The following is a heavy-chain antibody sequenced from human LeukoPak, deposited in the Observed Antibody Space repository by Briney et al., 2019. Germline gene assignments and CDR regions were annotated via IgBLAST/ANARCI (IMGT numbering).Heavy chain of an antibody. CDR3: ARDQRRRFYYEGNVFDI. Sequence: GGSLRLSCAASGFTFSTYWMHWVRQAPGKGLVWVSRINSDGNSTTYADSVKGRFTISRDNAKNMLYLQMNSLRAEDAAVYYCARDQRRRFYYEGNVFDIWGQGTMVTVSS. D-gene: IGHD3-16*01. V-gene: IGHV3-74*01. CDR1: GFTFSTYW. J-gene: IGHJ3*02. CDR2: INSDGNST.